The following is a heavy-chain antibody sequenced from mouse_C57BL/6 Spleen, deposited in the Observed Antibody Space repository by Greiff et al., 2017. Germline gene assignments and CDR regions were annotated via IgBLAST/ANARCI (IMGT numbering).Heavy chain of an antibody. D-gene: IGHD1-1*01. Sequence: QVQLQQPGAELVKPGASVKLSCKASGYTFTSYWMQWVKQRPGQGLEWIGEIDPSDSYTNYNQKFKGKATLTVDTSSSTAYMQLSSLTSEDSAVYYCARTLYYYGSSSGYWGQGTTLTVSS. CDR3: ARTLYYYGSSSGY. J-gene: IGHJ2*01. V-gene: IGHV1-50*01. CDR2: IDPSDSYT. CDR1: GYTFTSYW.